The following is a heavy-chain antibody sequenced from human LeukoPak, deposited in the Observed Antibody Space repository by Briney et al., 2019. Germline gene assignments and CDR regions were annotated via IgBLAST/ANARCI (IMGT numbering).Heavy chain of an antibody. CDR3: ARGYHDSSGYYDNYYFDY. V-gene: IGHV3-48*04. CDR1: GFTLSSYA. D-gene: IGHD3-22*01. J-gene: IGHJ4*02. CDR2: ISSSSSTI. Sequence: GGSLRLSCAASGFTLSSYAMSWVRQAPGKGLEWVSYISSSSSTIYYADSVKGRFTISRDNAKNSLYLQMNSLRAEDTAVYYCARGYHDSSGYYDNYYFDYWGQGTLVTVSS.